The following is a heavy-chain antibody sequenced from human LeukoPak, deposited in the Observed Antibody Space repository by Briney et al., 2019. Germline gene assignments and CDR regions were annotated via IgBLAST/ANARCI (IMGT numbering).Heavy chain of an antibody. CDR2: ISGSGGST. V-gene: IGHV3-23*01. Sequence: GGSLRLSCAASGFTFSSYAMSWVRQVPGKGLEWVSAISGSGGSTYYADSVKGRFTISRDNSKNTLYLQMNSLRAEDTAVYYCAKTQSYDFWSGYYCFDYWGQGTLVTVSS. J-gene: IGHJ4*02. D-gene: IGHD3-3*01. CDR3: AKTQSYDFWSGYYCFDY. CDR1: GFTFSSYA.